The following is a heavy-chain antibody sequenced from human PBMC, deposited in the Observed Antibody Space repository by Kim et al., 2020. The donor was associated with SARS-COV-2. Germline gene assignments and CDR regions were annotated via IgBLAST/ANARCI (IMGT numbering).Heavy chain of an antibody. V-gene: IGHV3-11*03. CDR2: ISSNTGYT. J-gene: IGHJ4*02. D-gene: IGHD3-22*01. Sequence: GGSLRLSCAASGFRLNNYFMSWIRQAPGKGLEWISYISSNTGYTNYADSVKGRFTISRDIAKNLMYLQMNSLRVEDTAIYYCANSRDGLGDYWGQGTLVTVSS. CDR1: GFRLNNYF. CDR3: ANSRDGLGDY.